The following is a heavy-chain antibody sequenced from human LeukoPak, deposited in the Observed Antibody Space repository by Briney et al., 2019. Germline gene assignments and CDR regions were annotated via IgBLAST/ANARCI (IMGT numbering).Heavy chain of an antibody. CDR3: VAAAVAVDY. Sequence: TSETLSLTCTVSGYSISSGYYWGWIRQPPGKGLEWIGSIYRSGSTYYNPSLKSRVTISLDTSKNQFSLKLHSVTAADTAVYYCVAAAVAVDYWGQGTLVTVSS. CDR1: GYSISSGYY. D-gene: IGHD6-19*01. V-gene: IGHV4-38-2*02. J-gene: IGHJ4*02. CDR2: IYRSGST.